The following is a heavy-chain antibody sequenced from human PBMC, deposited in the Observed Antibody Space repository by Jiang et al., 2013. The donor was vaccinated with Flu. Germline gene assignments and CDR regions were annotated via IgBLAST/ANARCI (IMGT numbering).Heavy chain of an antibody. Sequence: QTLSLTCAIPGDSVSSNSAAWNWIRQSPSRGLEWLGRTYYRSKWYNDYAVSVKSRITINPDTSKNQFSLQLNSVTPEDTAVYYCARGFYYDSSGFFVGARRNYYYYYYMDVWGKGTTVTVSS. CDR3: ARGFYYDSSGFFVGARRNYYYYYYMDV. D-gene: IGHD3-22*01. V-gene: IGHV6-1*01. J-gene: IGHJ6*03. CDR1: GDSVSSNSAA. CDR2: TYYRSKWYN.